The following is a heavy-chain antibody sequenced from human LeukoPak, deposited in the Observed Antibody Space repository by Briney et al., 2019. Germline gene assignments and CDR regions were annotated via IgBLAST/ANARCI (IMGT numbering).Heavy chain of an antibody. CDR1: GYSISSGYY. CDR2: INHSGST. Sequence: PSETLSLTCTVSGYSISSGYYWGWIRQPPGKGLEWIGEINHSGSTNYNPSLKSRVTISVDTSKNQFSLKLSSVTAADTAVYYCARVLYSGYLDYWGQGTLVTVSS. CDR3: ARVLYSGYLDY. V-gene: IGHV4-38-2*02. J-gene: IGHJ4*02. D-gene: IGHD1-26*01.